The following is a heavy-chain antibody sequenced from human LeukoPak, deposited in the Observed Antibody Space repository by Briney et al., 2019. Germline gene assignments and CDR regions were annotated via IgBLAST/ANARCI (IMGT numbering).Heavy chain of an antibody. D-gene: IGHD2-2*01. CDR3: ARDHGYCSSTSCPSNDY. J-gene: IGHJ4*02. Sequence: GGSLRLSCAASGFTFSSSDMHWVRQAPGKGLEWVSSISSSSSYIYYADSVKGRFTISRDNAKNSLYLQMNSLRAEDTAVYYCARDHGYCSSTSCPSNDYWGQGTLVTVSS. CDR2: ISSSSSYI. CDR1: GFTFSSSD. V-gene: IGHV3-21*01.